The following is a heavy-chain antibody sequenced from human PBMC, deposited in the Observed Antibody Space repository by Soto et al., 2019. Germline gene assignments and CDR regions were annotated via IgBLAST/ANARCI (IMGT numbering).Heavy chain of an antibody. CDR2: VLYTGST. Sequence: SETLSLTCTVSGGSVDSNRYYWAWIRQPPGKGLEWIGSVLYTGSTYYNPSLKNRLTMSMDAPNNEFSLNLSSVTAADTAIYYCARTGVIRRAPNYFDPWGQGTLVTVSS. V-gene: IGHV4-39*01. J-gene: IGHJ5*02. D-gene: IGHD2-8*02. CDR3: ARTGVIRRAPNYFDP. CDR1: GGSVDSNRYY.